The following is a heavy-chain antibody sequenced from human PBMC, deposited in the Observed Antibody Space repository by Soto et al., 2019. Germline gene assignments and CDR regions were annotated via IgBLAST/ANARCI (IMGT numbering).Heavy chain of an antibody. V-gene: IGHV3-30-3*01. Sequence: PGGSMRLSSASSGFTFSSYAMRLVRQAPDKGLEWVAVISYDGSNKYYADSVKGRFTISRDNSKNTLYLQMNSLRAEDTAVYYFSRDREYSRGWSPFCDYWGQGTLVTV. J-gene: IGHJ4*02. CDR1: GFTFSSYA. CDR3: SRDREYSRGWSPFCDY. CDR2: ISYDGSNK. D-gene: IGHD6-19*01.